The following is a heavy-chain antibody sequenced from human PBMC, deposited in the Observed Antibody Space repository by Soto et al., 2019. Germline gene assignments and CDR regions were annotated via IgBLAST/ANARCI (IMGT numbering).Heavy chain of an antibody. CDR1: GFTFSSYA. V-gene: IGHV3-23*01. Sequence: EVQLLESGGGLVQPGGSLRLSCAASGFTFSSYAMSWVRQAPGKGLEWVSGITGSGGSTYYADSVKGRFTISGDNFKNMLYLQMNSLGGEVAAVYYCAKTGDDTGGYYHEHPRFDYWGQGTLVTVSS. CDR2: ITGSGGST. D-gene: IGHD3-22*01. CDR3: AKTGDDTGGYYHEHPRFDY. J-gene: IGHJ4*02.